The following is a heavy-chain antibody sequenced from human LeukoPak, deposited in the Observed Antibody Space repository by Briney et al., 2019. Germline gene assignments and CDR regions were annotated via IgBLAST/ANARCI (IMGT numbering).Heavy chain of an antibody. J-gene: IGHJ4*02. CDR2: ITSGFTP. CDR1: GLIFSNYA. Sequence: GGSLRLSCAASGLIFSNYAMSWVRQAPGKGLEWVSGITSGFTPHYADSVKGRFTISRDNSKNTFHLQMNSLRAEDTAVYYCAKDYSDLRVADVFSEYWGQGTLVTVSS. D-gene: IGHD2-15*01. CDR3: AKDYSDLRVADVFSEY. V-gene: IGHV3-23*01.